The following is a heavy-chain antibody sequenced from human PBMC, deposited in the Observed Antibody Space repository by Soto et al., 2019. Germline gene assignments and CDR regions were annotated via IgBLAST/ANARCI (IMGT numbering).Heavy chain of an antibody. Sequence: GSLRLSCTVSGFTFNIYAMSWSRQAPGKGLEGGSANSASGGNTDYADSVKSRLTISRDNSKNTLYLQMNSLRADDTAIYYCAKEDDGSAYYGYFQYWGQGTPVTVSS. D-gene: IGHD3-22*01. V-gene: IGHV3-23*01. CDR2: NSASGGNT. CDR3: AKEDDGSAYYGYFQY. CDR1: GFTFNIYA. J-gene: IGHJ1*01.